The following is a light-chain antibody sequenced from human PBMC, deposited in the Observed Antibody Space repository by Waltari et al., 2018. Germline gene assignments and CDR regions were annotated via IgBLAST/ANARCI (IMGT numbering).Light chain of an antibody. CDR3: MQARQTPWT. J-gene: IGKJ1*01. CDR1: QSLLHSSGNTF. V-gene: IGKV2-28*01. Sequence: DIVMTQSPLSLSVTPGEPASISCRSRQSLLHSSGNTFLDWYLQKPGQSPQLLIYLVSNRASGVPDRVSGRGSGTDFTLKISRVEAEDVGVYFCMQARQTPWTFGQGTKVEIK. CDR2: LVS.